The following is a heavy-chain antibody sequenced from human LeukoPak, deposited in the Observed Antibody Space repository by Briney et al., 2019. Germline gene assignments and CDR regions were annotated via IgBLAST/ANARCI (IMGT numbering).Heavy chain of an antibody. Sequence: ASVRVSCKVSGYTLTELSMHWVRQAPGKGLEWMGGVDPEDGEIIYAQKFQGRVTMTEDTSTDTAYMELSSLRSEDTAVYYCAIDVGELLTYWGQGTLVTVSS. V-gene: IGHV1-24*01. J-gene: IGHJ4*02. CDR2: VDPEDGEI. D-gene: IGHD1-26*01. CDR1: GYTLTELS. CDR3: AIDVGELLTY.